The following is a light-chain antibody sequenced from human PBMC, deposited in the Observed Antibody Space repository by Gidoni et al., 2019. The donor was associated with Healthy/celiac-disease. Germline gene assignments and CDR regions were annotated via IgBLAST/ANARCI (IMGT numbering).Light chain of an antibody. V-gene: IGLV3-25*02. J-gene: IGLJ3*02. CDR3: QSADSSGTLV. CDR1: ALPKQY. CDR2: KDS. Sequence: SYELTQPPSVSVSPVHTARITCSGDALPKQYAYWYQQKPGQAPVLVIYKDSERPSGIPERFSGSSSGTTVTLTISGVQAEDEADYYCQSADSSGTLVFGGGTKLTVL.